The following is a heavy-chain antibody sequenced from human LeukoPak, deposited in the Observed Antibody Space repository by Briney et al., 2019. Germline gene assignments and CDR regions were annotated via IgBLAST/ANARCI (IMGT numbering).Heavy chain of an antibody. J-gene: IGHJ4*02. V-gene: IGHV3-23*01. D-gene: IGHD4-11*01. CDR1: GFTFSSFA. CDR3: AKVPTVTTGHFDY. CDR2: ITGRGDIT. Sequence: GGSLRLSCAGAGFTFSSFAMNWVRQAPGKGLEWVSSITGRGDITYYADSVKGRFTISRDNSINTLYLHMNSLRAEGTAVYFCAKVPTVTTGHFDYWGQGTLVTVSS.